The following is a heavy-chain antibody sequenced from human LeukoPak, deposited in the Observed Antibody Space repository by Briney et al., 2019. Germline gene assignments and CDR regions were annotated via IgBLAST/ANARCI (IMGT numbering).Heavy chain of an antibody. CDR1: GFTFSSYA. Sequence: GGSLRLSCAASGFTFSSYAMHWVRQAPGKGLEWVAVISYDGSNKYYADSVKGRFTISRDNSKNTLYLQMNSPRAEDTAVYYCAKDRVDEVGATNYFDYWGQGTLVTVSS. CDR3: AKDRVDEVGATNYFDY. CDR2: ISYDGSNK. V-gene: IGHV3-30*04. J-gene: IGHJ4*02. D-gene: IGHD1-26*01.